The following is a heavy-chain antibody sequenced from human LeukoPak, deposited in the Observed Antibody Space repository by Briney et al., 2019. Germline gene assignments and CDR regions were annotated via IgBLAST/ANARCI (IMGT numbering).Heavy chain of an antibody. Sequence: SETLSLTCTVSGGSISSYYWSWIRQPPGKGLEWIGYIYYSGSTNYNPSLKSRVTISVDTSKNQFSLKLSSVTAADTAVYYCARVVDGYSYGYDYWGQGTLVTVSS. V-gene: IGHV4-59*01. CDR2: IYYSGST. CDR1: GGSISSYY. CDR3: ARVVDGYSYGYDY. D-gene: IGHD5-18*01. J-gene: IGHJ4*02.